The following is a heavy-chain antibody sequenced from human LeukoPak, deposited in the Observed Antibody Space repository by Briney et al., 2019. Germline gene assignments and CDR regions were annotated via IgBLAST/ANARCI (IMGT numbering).Heavy chain of an antibody. J-gene: IGHJ4*02. CDR2: MNPNSGNT. V-gene: IGHV1-8*01. CDR3: EAVGATISAFDY. Sequence: GASVKVSSKASGYTFTNYDINWVRQAAGQGLEWMGWMNPNSGNTGYAQKFQGRVTMTRNTSISTAYMELSSLRSEDTAMYYCEAVGATISAFDYWGQGTLVTVSS. D-gene: IGHD1-26*01. CDR1: GYTFTNYD.